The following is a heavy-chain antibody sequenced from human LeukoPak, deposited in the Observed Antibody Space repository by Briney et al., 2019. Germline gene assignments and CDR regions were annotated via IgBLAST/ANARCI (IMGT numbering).Heavy chain of an antibody. CDR2: ISGSGGST. CDR3: ARLHTAMVTYLDY. Sequence: GGSLRLSCAASGFTFSSYWMSWVRQAPGKGLEWVSAISGSGGSTYYADFVKGRFTISRDNSKNTLYLQMNSLRAEDTAVYYCARLHTAMVTYLDYWGQGTLVTVSS. J-gene: IGHJ4*02. D-gene: IGHD5-18*01. CDR1: GFTFSSYW. V-gene: IGHV3-23*01.